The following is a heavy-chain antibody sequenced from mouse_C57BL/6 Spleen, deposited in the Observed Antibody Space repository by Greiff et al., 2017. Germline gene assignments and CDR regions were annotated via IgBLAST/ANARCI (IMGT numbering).Heavy chain of an antibody. V-gene: IGHV5-17*01. D-gene: IGHD2-1*01. J-gene: IGHJ4*01. CDR2: ISSGSSII. Sequence: EVQVVESGGGLVKPGGSLKLSCAASGFTFSDYGMHWVRQAPEKGLEWVVYISSGSSIIYYADTVKGRFTISRDNAKNTLFLQMTSLRSEDTAMYYCARWGYYGNYEAMDYWGQGTSVTVSS. CDR1: GFTFSDYG. CDR3: ARWGYYGNYEAMDY.